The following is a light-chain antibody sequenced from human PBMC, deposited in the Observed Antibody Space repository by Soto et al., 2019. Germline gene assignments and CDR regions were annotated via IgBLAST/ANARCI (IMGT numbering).Light chain of an antibody. J-gene: IGKJ2*01. CDR3: QHSDSTPYT. CDR2: DAS. CDR1: QTISTY. Sequence: EIPMTQSPSSLSASVGDRVPITCRASQTISTYLNWHQQKPGKAPRLLIYDASSLLSGVPSRFSGSGSVTDFTLTIASLQPEEFLTYYCQHSDSTPYTCGQGTKVEI. V-gene: IGKV1-39*01.